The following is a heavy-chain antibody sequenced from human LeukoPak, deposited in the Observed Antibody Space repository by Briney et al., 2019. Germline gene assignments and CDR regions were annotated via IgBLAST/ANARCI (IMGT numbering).Heavy chain of an antibody. D-gene: IGHD5-12*01. CDR3: ARDGYNSGFDY. CDR2: IYYSGST. Sequence: SETLSLTCTVSGGSISSYYWSWIRQPPGKGLEWIGYIYYSGSTNYNPSLKSRVTISVDTSKNQFSLKLSSVTAADTAVYYCARDGYNSGFDYWGQGTLATVSS. J-gene: IGHJ4*02. CDR1: GGSISSYY. V-gene: IGHV4-59*12.